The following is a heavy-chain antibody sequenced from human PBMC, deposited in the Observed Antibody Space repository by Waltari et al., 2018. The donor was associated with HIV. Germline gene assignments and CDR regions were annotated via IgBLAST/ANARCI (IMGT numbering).Heavy chain of an antibody. V-gene: IGHV4-34*01. CDR1: NDAGPSFSAYYWYFRDYY. Sequence: QVQLHQWGAGLLKPWATLSLTCAVYNDAGPSFSAYYWYFRDYYLTWIRQSPGKGLEWIGEVDYSGSTNQNPSLRSRVSISVDTSKRQFSLRVSSVTDADTAVYYCARGVGYDYVWGSYADYWSQGTLVAVSP. CDR2: VDYSGST. CDR3: ARGVGYDYVWGSYADY. J-gene: IGHJ4*02. D-gene: IGHD3-16*01.